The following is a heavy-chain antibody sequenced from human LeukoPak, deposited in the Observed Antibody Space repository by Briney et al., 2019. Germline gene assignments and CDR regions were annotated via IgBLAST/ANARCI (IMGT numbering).Heavy chain of an antibody. Sequence: ASVRLSCKASSDTLTSDGISGVPHAPGQGLEWMGWISAYNGNTNYAQKIQGRGTMTTDTSTSTAYMELRSLRSDETAVYYCARGPYSSSSDYWGQGTLVTVSS. CDR2: ISAYNGNT. D-gene: IGHD6-13*01. J-gene: IGHJ4*02. CDR1: SDTLTSDG. CDR3: ARGPYSSSSDY. V-gene: IGHV1-18*01.